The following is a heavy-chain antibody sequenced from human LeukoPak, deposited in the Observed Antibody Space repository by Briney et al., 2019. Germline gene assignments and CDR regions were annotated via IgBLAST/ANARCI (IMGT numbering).Heavy chain of an antibody. J-gene: IGHJ3*02. V-gene: IGHV4-39*01. D-gene: IGHD1-26*01. CDR2: IYYSGST. Sequence: SETLSLTCTVSGGSISSSSYYWGWIRQPPGKGLEWIGSIYYSGSTYYNPSLKSRVTISVDTSKNQFSLKLSSVTAADTAVYYCARHLYSGSTGGDAFDIWGQGTMVTVSS. CDR1: GGSISSSSYY. CDR3: ARHLYSGSTGGDAFDI.